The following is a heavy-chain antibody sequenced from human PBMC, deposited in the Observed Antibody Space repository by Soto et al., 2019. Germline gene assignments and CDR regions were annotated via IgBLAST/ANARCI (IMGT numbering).Heavy chain of an antibody. J-gene: IGHJ4*02. V-gene: IGHV4-34*01. D-gene: IGHD2-8*02. CDR1: GGSFSGYY. CDR2: INHSGST. Sequence: QVQLQQWGAGLLKPSETLSLTCAVYGGSFSGYYWTWIRQPPGTGLEWIGEINHSGSTTYNPSLKSRVTLSVDTSKNQFSLKLTSVTAADTAVYYCARDKITGLFDYWCQGTLVTVSS. CDR3: ARDKITGLFDY.